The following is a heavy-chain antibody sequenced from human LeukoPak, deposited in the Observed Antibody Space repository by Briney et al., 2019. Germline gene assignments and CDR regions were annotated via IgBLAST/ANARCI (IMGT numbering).Heavy chain of an antibody. CDR3: ARARGITMVRGVRGAFDY. J-gene: IGHJ4*02. Sequence: SETLSLTCAVYGGSFSGYYWSWIRQPPGKGLEWIGEINHSGSTNYNPSLKSRVIISVDTSKNQFSPKLSSVTAADTAVYYCARARGITMVRGVRGAFDYWGQGTLVTVSS. D-gene: IGHD3-10*01. CDR2: INHSGST. CDR1: GGSFSGYY. V-gene: IGHV4-34*01.